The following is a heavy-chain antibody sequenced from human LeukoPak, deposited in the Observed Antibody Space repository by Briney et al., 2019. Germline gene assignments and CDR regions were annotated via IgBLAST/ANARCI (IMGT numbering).Heavy chain of an antibody. D-gene: IGHD3-3*01. V-gene: IGHV3-30*04. CDR1: GFTFSTYN. Sequence: SGGSLRLSCAASGFTFSTYNIHWVRQAPGKGLEWVAVISYDGSNKLYADSVKGRFTISRDNSENMLYLQLSSLRAEDTAVYYCARDSGFDFGVVINFGYYYYMDVWGKGTTVTVSS. CDR3: ARDSGFDFGVVINFGYYYYMDV. CDR2: ISYDGSNK. J-gene: IGHJ6*03.